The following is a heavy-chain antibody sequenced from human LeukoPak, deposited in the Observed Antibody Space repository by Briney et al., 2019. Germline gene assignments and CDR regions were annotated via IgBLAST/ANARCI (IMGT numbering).Heavy chain of an antibody. Sequence: WVSTISGSGGSIYYADSVKGRFTVSRDNIKNTLYLQMNSLRAEDTAIYHCARGQTGPPVDYWGQGTLVTVSS. CDR3: ARGQTGPPVDY. CDR2: ISGSGGSI. J-gene: IGHJ4*02. D-gene: IGHD7-27*01. V-gene: IGHV3-23*01.